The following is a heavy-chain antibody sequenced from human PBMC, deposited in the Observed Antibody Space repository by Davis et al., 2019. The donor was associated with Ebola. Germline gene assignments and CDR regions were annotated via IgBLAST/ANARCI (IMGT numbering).Heavy chain of an antibody. CDR1: GDSVSSNSVG. V-gene: IGHV6-1*01. Sequence: PSETLSLTCAISGDSVSSNSVGWNWIRQSPSRGLEWLAATFYRSRWYYTYAASLTGRITINPDTSKNQFSLQLNSVTPDDTAVYYCARGSSNCFEIWGQGTIVTVSS. CDR2: TFYRSRWYY. J-gene: IGHJ3*02. CDR3: ARGSSNCFEI. D-gene: IGHD1-26*01.